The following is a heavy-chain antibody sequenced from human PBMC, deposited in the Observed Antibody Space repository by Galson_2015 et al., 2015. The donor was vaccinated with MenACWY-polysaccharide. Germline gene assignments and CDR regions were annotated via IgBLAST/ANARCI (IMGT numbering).Heavy chain of an antibody. CDR3: ARLSGYTYRSPYYSDY. CDR2: MSGSGGST. D-gene: IGHD5-12*01. CDR1: GFTFSSYG. V-gene: IGHV3-23*01. Sequence: SLRLSCAASGFTFSSYGMSWVRQAPGKGLEWVSSMSGSGGSTYYGDSVKGRFTISRDNSKNTLYLQMNSLRAEDTAIYYCARLSGYTYRSPYYSDYSGQGTLVTVSS. J-gene: IGHJ4*02.